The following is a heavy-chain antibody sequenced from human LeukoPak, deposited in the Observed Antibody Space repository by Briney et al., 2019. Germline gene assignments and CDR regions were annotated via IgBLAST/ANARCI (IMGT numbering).Heavy chain of an antibody. CDR2: ISGSCGST. V-gene: IGHV3-23*01. J-gene: IGHJ4*02. CDR3: AKAPFLSRYSSGFYFDY. D-gene: IGHD2-15*01. CDR1: GFTFSSYA. Sequence: GGSLRLSCAASGFTFSSYAMSWVRQAPGKGLEWVSAISGSCGSTYYADSVKGRFTISRDNSKNTLYLQMNSLRAEDTAVYYCAKAPFLSRYSSGFYFDYWGQGTLVTVSS.